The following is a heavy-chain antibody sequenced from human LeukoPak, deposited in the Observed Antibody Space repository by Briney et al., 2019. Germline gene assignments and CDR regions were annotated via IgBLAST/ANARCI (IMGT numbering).Heavy chain of an antibody. J-gene: IGHJ3*01. CDR2: IYYSGST. V-gene: IGHV4-38-2*01. CDR3: AKAGVRYFDSSGLYAFDF. CDR1: GYSISSGYY. Sequence: SETLSLTCAVSGYSISSGYYWAWIRQPPGKGLEWIGTIYYSGSTYHNPSLKSRVTMSVDTSRNQFSLKLSSVDAADTAVYYCAKAGVRYFDSSGLYAFDFWGQGTTVTVSS. D-gene: IGHD3-22*01.